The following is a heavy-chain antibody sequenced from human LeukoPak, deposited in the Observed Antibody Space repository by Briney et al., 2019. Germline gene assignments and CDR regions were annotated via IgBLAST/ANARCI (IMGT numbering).Heavy chain of an antibody. CDR3: ARTAPYYYDSSGSNDY. D-gene: IGHD3-22*01. CDR1: GYTFTSYD. V-gene: IGHV1-8*01. CDR2: MNHNSGNT. J-gene: IGHJ4*02. Sequence: ASVTVSCKASGYTFTSYDINWVRQAAGQGLEGMGWMNHNSGNTGYAQKFQGRVTLTRNTSISTAYMELSSLRSEDTAVYYCARTAPYYYDSSGSNDYWGQGTLVTVSS.